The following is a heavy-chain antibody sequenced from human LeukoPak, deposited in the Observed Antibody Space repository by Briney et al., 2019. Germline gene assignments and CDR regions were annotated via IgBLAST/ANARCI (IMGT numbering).Heavy chain of an antibody. CDR1: GYTSTGYY. J-gene: IGHJ4*02. Sequence: ASVKVSCKASGYTSTGYYTHWVRPAPGQGLEWMGWINPNSGGTNYAQKFQGRVTMTRDTSISTAYMERSRLRSDDTAVYYCARDSHYNWNHVIDYWGQGTLVTVSS. D-gene: IGHD1-14*01. CDR3: ARDSHYNWNHVIDY. V-gene: IGHV1-2*02. CDR2: INPNSGGT.